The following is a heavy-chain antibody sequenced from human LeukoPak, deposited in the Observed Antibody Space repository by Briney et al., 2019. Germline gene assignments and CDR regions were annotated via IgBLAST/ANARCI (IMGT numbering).Heavy chain of an antibody. Sequence: SVKVSCKASGGTFSSYAISWVRQAPGQGLEWMGGIIPIFGTANYAQKFQGRVTITADESTGTAYMELSSLRSEDTAVYYCARDPGFNYCGGDCPTPFDPWGQGTLVTVSS. V-gene: IGHV1-69*13. J-gene: IGHJ5*02. D-gene: IGHD2-21*01. CDR1: GGTFSSYA. CDR3: ARDPGFNYCGGDCPTPFDP. CDR2: IIPIFGTA.